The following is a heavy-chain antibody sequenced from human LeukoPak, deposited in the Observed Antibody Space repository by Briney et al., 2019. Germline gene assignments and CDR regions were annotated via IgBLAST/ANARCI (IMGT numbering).Heavy chain of an antibody. Sequence: SETLSPTCAVYGGSFSGYFWSWIRQPPGKGLEWIGEINHSGSTNYNPSLKSRVTISVDTSKNQFSLHLNSVTPEDTAVYYCARGDCSGGICNYDSAFDIWGQGTMATVSS. CDR2: INHSGST. D-gene: IGHD2-15*01. CDR3: ARGDCSGGICNYDSAFDI. V-gene: IGHV4-34*01. J-gene: IGHJ3*02. CDR1: GGSFSGYF.